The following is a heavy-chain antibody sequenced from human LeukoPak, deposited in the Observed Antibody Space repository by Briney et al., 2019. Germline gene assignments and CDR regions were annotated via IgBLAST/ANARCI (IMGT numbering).Heavy chain of an antibody. J-gene: IGHJ4*02. Sequence: PSETLSLTCSVSGDSVSSYYWTWIRLSPGKGLEWVGNIHYSGSTRYNPSLKSRLIISIETSKNQFSLKLSSVTAADTAVYYCARGRRRRLGELSLSPFDYWGQGTLVTVSS. V-gene: IGHV4-59*02. CDR3: ARGRRRRLGELSLSPFDY. CDR1: GDSVSSYY. D-gene: IGHD3-16*02. CDR2: IHYSGST.